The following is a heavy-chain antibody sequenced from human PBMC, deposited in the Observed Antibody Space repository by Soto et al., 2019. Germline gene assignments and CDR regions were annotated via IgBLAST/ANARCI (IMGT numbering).Heavy chain of an antibody. J-gene: IGHJ4*02. CDR2: VSYSGVS. D-gene: IGHD2-8*02. CDR1: GDLISNYY. V-gene: IGHV4-59*01. CDR3: SRLFGAYWYFDY. Sequence: SETLSLTCTVSGDLISNYYWSWVRQPPGKGLEWIGYVSYSGVSNYNPSLKSRVTISVDRSRNQFSLKLSSVTAADTAIYYCSRLFGAYWYFDYWGQGTLLSVS.